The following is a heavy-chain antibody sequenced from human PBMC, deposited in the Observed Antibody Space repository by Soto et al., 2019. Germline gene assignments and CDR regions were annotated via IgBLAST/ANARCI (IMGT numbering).Heavy chain of an antibody. Sequence: ASVKVSCKASGYTFTSYGISWVRQAPGQGLEWMGWISAYNGNTNYAQKLQGRVTMTTDTSTSTAYMELRSLRSDDTAVYYCARDSPYGGYSYGNYYYGMDVWGQGTTVTVSS. J-gene: IGHJ6*02. CDR2: ISAYNGNT. D-gene: IGHD5-18*01. CDR3: ARDSPYGGYSYGNYYYGMDV. V-gene: IGHV1-18*01. CDR1: GYTFTSYG.